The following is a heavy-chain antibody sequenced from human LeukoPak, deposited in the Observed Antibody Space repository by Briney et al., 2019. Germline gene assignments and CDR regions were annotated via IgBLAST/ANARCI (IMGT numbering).Heavy chain of an antibody. D-gene: IGHD6-19*01. CDR3: AQDYSSGPGYYYYMDV. Sequence: ASVKVSCKASGYTFTGYYMHWVRQAPGQGLEWMGWINPNSGGTNYAQKFQGRVTMTRDTSISTAYMELSRLRSDDTAVYYCAQDYSSGPGYYYYMDVWGQGTTVTVSS. V-gene: IGHV1-2*02. CDR1: GYTFTGYY. J-gene: IGHJ6*03. CDR2: INPNSGGT.